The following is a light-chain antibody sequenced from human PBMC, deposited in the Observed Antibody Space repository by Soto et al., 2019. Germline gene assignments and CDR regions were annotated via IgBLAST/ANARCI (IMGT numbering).Light chain of an antibody. J-gene: IGKJ4*01. CDR2: GAS. Sequence: EVVMTQSPATLSLSPGDRATVSCRASQGIGSNLAWYPHQPGQAPRLLIYGASTRAAGVPARFSGSGSGTDFTPAISSLQYEDLALCGCQQYSDWPPVTFGRVNQVEIK. CDR3: QQYSDWPPVT. CDR1: QGIGSN. V-gene: IGKV3-15*01.